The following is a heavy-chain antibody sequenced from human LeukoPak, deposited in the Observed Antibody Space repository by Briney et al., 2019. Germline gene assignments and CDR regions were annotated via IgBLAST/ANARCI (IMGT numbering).Heavy chain of an antibody. D-gene: IGHD3-10*01. V-gene: IGHV5-51*01. CDR3: ATYAGSYSKYFQH. J-gene: IGHJ1*01. Sequence: GGSLKISCKGSEYSFTNYWIGWVRQMPGKGLEWRGIIYPGDSDTRYSPSFQGQVTISADKSISTAYLQWSSLKASDTAMYFCATYAGSYSKYFQHWGQGTLVTVSS. CDR2: IYPGDSDT. CDR1: EYSFTNYW.